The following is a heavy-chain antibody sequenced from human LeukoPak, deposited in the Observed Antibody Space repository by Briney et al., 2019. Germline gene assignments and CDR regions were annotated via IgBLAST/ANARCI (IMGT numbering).Heavy chain of an antibody. Sequence: PGGSLRLSCAASGFTFSSYSMNWVRQAPGKGLEWVSYSSSSSSTIYYADSVKGRFTISRDNAKNSLYLQMNSLRAEDTAVYYCARNLNDYGGNPESDGYWGQGTLVTVSS. J-gene: IGHJ4*02. CDR3: ARNLNDYGGNPESDGY. V-gene: IGHV3-48*01. D-gene: IGHD4-23*01. CDR1: GFTFSSYS. CDR2: SSSSSSTI.